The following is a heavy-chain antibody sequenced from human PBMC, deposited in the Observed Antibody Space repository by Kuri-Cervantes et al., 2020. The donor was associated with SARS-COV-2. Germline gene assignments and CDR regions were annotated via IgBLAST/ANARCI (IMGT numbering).Heavy chain of an antibody. D-gene: IGHD1-7*01. V-gene: IGHV3-23*01. CDR2: ISGSGGST. J-gene: IGHJ4*02. Sequence: ETLSLTCTVSGGSISSSSYYWGWIRQPPGKGLEWVSAISGSGGSTYYADSVKGRFTISRDNSKNTLYLQMNSLRAEDTAVYYCAKDSRIKYNWNSAAPYYFDYWGQGTLVTVSS. CDR3: AKDSRIKYNWNSAAPYYFDY. CDR1: GGSISSSSYY.